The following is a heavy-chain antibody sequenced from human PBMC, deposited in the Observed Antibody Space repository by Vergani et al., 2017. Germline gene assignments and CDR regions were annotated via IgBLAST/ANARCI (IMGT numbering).Heavy chain of an antibody. CDR1: GFSLNTRGVS. CDR2: IYWNDAQ. V-gene: IGHV2-5*04. CDR3: VYKKTEGRTTDCFIPFYYYYYKVV. Sequence: ITLKESGPTLVKPTQTLTLTCTFSGFSLNTRGVSVAWIRQPPGQALDWLALIYWNDAQQYSPSLNKRDTITKDSSKNQVVLRMTNMDYVDTGTYYCVYKKTEGRTTDCFIPFYYYYYKVVWGKGTTVNVSS. D-gene: IGHD1-7*01. J-gene: IGHJ6*03.